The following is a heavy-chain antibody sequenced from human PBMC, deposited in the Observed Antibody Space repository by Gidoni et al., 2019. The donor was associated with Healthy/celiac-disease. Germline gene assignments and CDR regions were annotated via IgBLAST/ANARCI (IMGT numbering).Heavy chain of an antibody. V-gene: IGHV4-34*01. D-gene: IGHD6-19*01. CDR3: ARVLSSIAVAATRGWFDP. CDR2: INHSGST. J-gene: IGHJ5*02. Sequence: QVQLQQWGAGLLKPSETLSLTCAVYGGSFSGYYWSWIRQPPGKGLEWIGEINHSGSTNYNPSLKSRVTISVDTSKNQFSLKLSSVTAADTAVYYCARVLSSIAVAATRGWFDPWGQGTLVTVSS. CDR1: GGSFSGYY.